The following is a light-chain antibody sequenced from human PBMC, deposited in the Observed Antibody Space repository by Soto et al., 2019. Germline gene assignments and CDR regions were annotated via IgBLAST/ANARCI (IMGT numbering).Light chain of an antibody. CDR3: QQRSNWPCT. CDR2: DAS. J-gene: IGKJ3*01. V-gene: IGKV3-11*01. Sequence: EIVLTQSPATLSLSPGERATLSCRASQSVSSYLAWYQQKPGQAPRLLIYDASNRATGIPARFSGSGSGTDFTLTISSLEPEDFVDYYCQQRSNWPCTFGPGTKVDIK. CDR1: QSVSSY.